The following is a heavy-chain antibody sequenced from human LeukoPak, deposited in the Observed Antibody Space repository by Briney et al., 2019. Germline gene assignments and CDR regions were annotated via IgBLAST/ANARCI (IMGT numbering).Heavy chain of an antibody. J-gene: IGHJ4*02. V-gene: IGHV1-2*06. CDR1: GYTFTGYY. CDR3: ARAYITMVRGVQPLLFY. D-gene: IGHD3-10*01. Sequence: GGSVKVSCXASGYTFTGYYMHWVRQAPGQGLEWMGRINPNSGGTNYAQKFQGRVTMTRDTSISTAYMELSRLRSDNTAVYYCARAYITMVRGVQPLLFYWGQGTLVTVSS. CDR2: INPNSGGT.